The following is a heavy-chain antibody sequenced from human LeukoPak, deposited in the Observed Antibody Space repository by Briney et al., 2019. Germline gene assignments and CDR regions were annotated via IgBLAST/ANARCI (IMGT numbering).Heavy chain of an antibody. V-gene: IGHV4-59*12. CDR2: IYYSGST. Sequence: SETLSLTCTVSGGSISSYYWSWIRQPPGKGLEWIGYIYYSGSTNYNPSLKSRVTISVDTSKNQFSLKLSSVTAADTAVYYCARDSDLELDYWGQGTLVTVSS. D-gene: IGHD3-3*01. CDR3: ARDSDLELDY. J-gene: IGHJ4*02. CDR1: GGSISSYY.